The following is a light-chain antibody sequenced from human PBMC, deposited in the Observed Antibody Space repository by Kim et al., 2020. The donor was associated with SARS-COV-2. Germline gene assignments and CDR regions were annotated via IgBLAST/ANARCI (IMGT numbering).Light chain of an antibody. Sequence: GQSVTISCTGTSSDVGSYNRVSWYQQPQGTAPKLMIYEVSNRPSGVPDRFSGSKSDNTASLTISGLQAEDEADYYCSSYTSSSTWVFGGGTQLTVL. CDR3: SSYTSSSTWV. CDR1: SSDVGSYNR. CDR2: EVS. J-gene: IGLJ3*02. V-gene: IGLV2-18*02.